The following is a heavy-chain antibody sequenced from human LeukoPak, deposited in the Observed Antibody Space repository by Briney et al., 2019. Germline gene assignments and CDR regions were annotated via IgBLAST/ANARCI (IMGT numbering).Heavy chain of an antibody. CDR1: GGTFSSYA. V-gene: IGHV1-69*04. CDR3: TDSSGGYYGMDV. Sequence: ASVKVSCKASGGTFSSYAISWVRQAPGQGLEWMGRIIPILGIANYAQKFQGRVTITADKSTSTAYMELSSLRSEDTAVYYCTDSSGGYYGMDVWGQGTTVTVSS. CDR2: IIPILGIA. J-gene: IGHJ6*02. D-gene: IGHD6-19*01.